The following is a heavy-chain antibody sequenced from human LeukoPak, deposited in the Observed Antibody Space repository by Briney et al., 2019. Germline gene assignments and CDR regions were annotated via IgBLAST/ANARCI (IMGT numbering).Heavy chain of an antibody. D-gene: IGHD3-10*01. CDR2: IYYSGST. V-gene: IGHV4-59*01. CDR1: GGSISSYY. J-gene: IGHJ4*02. CDR3: ASSRPLLWFGEIMY. Sequence: SETLSLTCTVSGGSISSYYWSWIRQPPGKGLEWIGYIYYSGSTSYNPSLKSRVTISVDTSKNQFSLKLSSVTAADTAVYYCASSRPLLWFGEIMYWGQGTLVTVSS.